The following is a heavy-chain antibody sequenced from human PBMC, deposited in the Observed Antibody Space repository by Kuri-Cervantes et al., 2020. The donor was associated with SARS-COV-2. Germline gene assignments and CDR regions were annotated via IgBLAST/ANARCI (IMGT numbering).Heavy chain of an antibody. CDR3: ARNLGVLAFGELLD. CDR2: IYPGDSDT. D-gene: IGHD3-10*01. V-gene: IGHV5-51*01. J-gene: IGHJ4*02. CDR1: GYSFTSYW. Sequence: KVSCKGSGYSFTSYWIGWVRQMPGKGLEWMGIIYPGDSDTRYSPSFQGQVTISADKSISTAYMELSRLRSDDTAVYYCARNLGVLAFGELLDWGQGSLVTVSS.